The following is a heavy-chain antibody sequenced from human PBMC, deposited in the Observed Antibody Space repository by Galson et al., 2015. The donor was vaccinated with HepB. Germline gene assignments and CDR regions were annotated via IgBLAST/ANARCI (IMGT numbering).Heavy chain of an antibody. J-gene: IGHJ3*01. CDR3: ARVKPRYFDWLRDAVDAFDF. D-gene: IGHD3-9*01. Sequence: SLRLSCAASGFTFSSYWMNWVRQAPGKGLVWVARIKSDGSSKSYADSVKGRFTISRDNAKNTLYLQMNRLRAEDTAVYYCARVKPRYFDWLRDAVDAFDFWGQGTMVTVSS. V-gene: IGHV3-74*01. CDR2: IKSDGSSK. CDR1: GFTFSSYW.